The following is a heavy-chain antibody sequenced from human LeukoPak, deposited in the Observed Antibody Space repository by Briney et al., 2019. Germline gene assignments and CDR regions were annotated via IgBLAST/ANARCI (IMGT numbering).Heavy chain of an antibody. CDR2: INAGNGNT. CDR1: GYTFTSYA. V-gene: IGHV1-3*01. CDR3: ARVDSGYDRVDY. Sequence: GASVKVSCKASGYTFTSYAMHWVRQAPGQRLEWMGWINAGNGNTKYSQKLQGRVTITRDTSASTAYMELSSLRSEDTAVYYCARVDSGYDRVDYWRQGTLVTVSS. J-gene: IGHJ4*02. D-gene: IGHD5-12*01.